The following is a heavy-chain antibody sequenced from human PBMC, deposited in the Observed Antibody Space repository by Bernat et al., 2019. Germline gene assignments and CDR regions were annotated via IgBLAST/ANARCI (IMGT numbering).Heavy chain of an antibody. CDR2: IYSGGST. J-gene: IGHJ4*02. V-gene: IGHV3-66*01. Sequence: VQLVESGGGLVQPGGSLRLSCAASGFTVSSNYMSWVRQAPGKGLEWVSVIYSGGSTYYADSMKGRFTISRDNSKNTLYLQMNSLRAEDTAVYYCARAMSGSSDLYYYWGQGTLVTVSS. CDR1: GFTVSSNY. D-gene: IGHD2-2*01. CDR3: ARAMSGSSDLYYY.